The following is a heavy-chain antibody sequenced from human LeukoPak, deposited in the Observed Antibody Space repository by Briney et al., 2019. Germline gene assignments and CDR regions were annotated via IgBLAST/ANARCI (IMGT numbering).Heavy chain of an antibody. V-gene: IGHV4-59*01. Sequence: SETLSLTCTVYGGSISSYYWSWIRQPPGKGLEWIGYIYYSGSTNYNPSLKSRVIISVDTSKNQFSLRLSSVTAADTAVYYCATWIRGNSYGYDHWGQGTLVTVSS. CDR2: IYYSGST. CDR1: GGSISSYY. CDR3: ATWIRGNSYGYDH. D-gene: IGHD5-18*01. J-gene: IGHJ5*02.